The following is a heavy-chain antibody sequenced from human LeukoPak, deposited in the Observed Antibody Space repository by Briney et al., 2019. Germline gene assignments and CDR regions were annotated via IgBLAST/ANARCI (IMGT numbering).Heavy chain of an antibody. D-gene: IGHD2-15*01. Sequence: GGSLRLSCAASGFTFSDYYMSWIRQAPGKGLEWVSYISSSGSTIYYAYSVKGRFTISRDNAKNSLYLQMNSLRAEDMAVYYCARVRNRVVGDESIDYWGQGTLVTVSS. J-gene: IGHJ4*02. CDR1: GFTFSDYY. CDR2: ISSSGSTI. V-gene: IGHV3-11*04. CDR3: ARVRNRVVGDESIDY.